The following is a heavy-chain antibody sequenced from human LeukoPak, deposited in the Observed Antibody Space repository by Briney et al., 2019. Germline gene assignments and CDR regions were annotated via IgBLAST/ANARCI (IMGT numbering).Heavy chain of an antibody. CDR2: ISGSGGST. J-gene: IGHJ5*02. V-gene: IGHV3-23*01. CDR1: GFTFSSYA. Sequence: GGSLRLSCAASGFTFSSYAMSWVRQAPGKRLEWVSAISGSGGSTYYADSVKGRFTISRDNSKNTLYLQMNSLRAEDTAVYYCAKPVGRIVVVPAATWGQGTLVTVSS. D-gene: IGHD2-2*01. CDR3: AKPVGRIVVVPAAT.